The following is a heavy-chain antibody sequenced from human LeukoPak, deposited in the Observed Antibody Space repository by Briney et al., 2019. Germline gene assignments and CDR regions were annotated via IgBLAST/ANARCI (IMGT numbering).Heavy chain of an antibody. V-gene: IGHV4-39*01. CDR3: ARHSYGDYWTGPDAFDI. J-gene: IGHJ3*02. D-gene: IGHD4-17*01. CDR1: GGSISSSSYY. CDR2: IYYSGST. Sequence: PSETLSLTCTVSGGSISSSSYYWGWIRQPPGKGLEWIGSIYYSGSTYYNPSLKSRVTISVDTSKNQFSLKLSSVTAADTAVYYYARHSYGDYWTGPDAFDIWGQGTMVTVSS.